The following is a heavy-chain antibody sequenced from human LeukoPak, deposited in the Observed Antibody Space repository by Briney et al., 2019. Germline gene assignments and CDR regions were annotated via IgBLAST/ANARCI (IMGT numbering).Heavy chain of an antibody. V-gene: IGHV1-69*02. CDR3: ASFAMVKYDY. CDR2: IIPILGIA. D-gene: IGHD5-18*01. Sequence: SVKVSCKASGGTFSSYTISWMRQAPGQGLEWMGRIIPILGIANYARKFQGRVTITADKSTSTAYMELSSLRSEDTAVYYCASFAMVKYDYWGQGTLVTVSS. CDR1: GGTFSSYT. J-gene: IGHJ4*02.